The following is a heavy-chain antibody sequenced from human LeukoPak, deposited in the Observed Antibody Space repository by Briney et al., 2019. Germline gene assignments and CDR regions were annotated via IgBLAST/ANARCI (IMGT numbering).Heavy chain of an antibody. CDR2: ISYTGST. V-gene: IGHV4-59*01. J-gene: IGHJ4*02. CDR3: ARVAWGTYRSHYYFDY. CDR1: GGSISHYY. D-gene: IGHD3-16*02. Sequence: SETLSLTCTVSGGSISHYYWSWMRQSPGKGLECIGYISYTGSTNYNPSLKSRVTMSVDTSNNQFSLGLRSVTAADTAVYYCARVAWGTYRSHYYFDYWGQGTLVTVSS.